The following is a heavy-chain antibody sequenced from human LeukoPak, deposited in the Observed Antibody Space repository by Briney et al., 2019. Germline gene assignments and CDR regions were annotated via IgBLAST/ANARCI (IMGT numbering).Heavy chain of an antibody. Sequence: SETLSLTCTVSGGSISSYYWSWIRQPPGKGLEWIGYIYYSGSTNYNPSLKSRVTISVDTSKNQFSLKLSSVTAADTAVYYCARAKRYGGNDYWGQGTLVTVSS. CDR3: ARAKRYGGNDY. V-gene: IGHV4-59*01. CDR2: IYYSGST. CDR1: GGSISSYY. J-gene: IGHJ4*02. D-gene: IGHD4-23*01.